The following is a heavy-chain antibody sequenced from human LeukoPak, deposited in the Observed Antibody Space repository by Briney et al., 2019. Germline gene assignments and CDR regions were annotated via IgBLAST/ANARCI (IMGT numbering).Heavy chain of an antibody. Sequence: SVKVSCKASGFTFTSSAMQWVRQARGQRLEWIGWIVVGSGNTNYAQKFQERVTITRDMSTSTAYMGLSSLRSEDTAVYYCARAGYSSGPGWYFDLWGRGTLVTVSS. CDR2: IVVGSGNT. J-gene: IGHJ2*01. CDR1: GFTFTSSA. V-gene: IGHV1-58*02. D-gene: IGHD6-19*01. CDR3: ARAGYSSGPGWYFDL.